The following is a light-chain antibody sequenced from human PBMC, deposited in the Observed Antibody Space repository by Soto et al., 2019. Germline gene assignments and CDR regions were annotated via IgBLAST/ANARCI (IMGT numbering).Light chain of an antibody. CDR2: SDN. CDR1: SSNIGAGYV. V-gene: IGLV1-40*01. Sequence: QSVLTQPPSVSGAPGQRVTISCTGSSSNIGAGYVVHWYQQLPGAAPKLLIFSDNNRPSGVPDRFSGSESGISASLAITGLQTEDEADYYCQTYDNNSDYVFGTGTKVTVL. J-gene: IGLJ1*01. CDR3: QTYDNNSDYV.